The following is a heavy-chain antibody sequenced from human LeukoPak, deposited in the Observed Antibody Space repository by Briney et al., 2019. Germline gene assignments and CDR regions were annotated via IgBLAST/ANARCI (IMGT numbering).Heavy chain of an antibody. V-gene: IGHV1-18*04. D-gene: IGHD3-16*02. CDR2: ISAYNGNT. CDR1: GYTFTSYY. CDR3: ARDRSMTTFGGVIVYYFDY. J-gene: IGHJ4*02. Sequence: ASVKVSCKASGYTFTSYYMHWVRQAPGQGLEWMGWISAYNGNTNYAQKLQGRVTMTTDTSMSTAYMELRSLRSDDTAVYYCARDRSMTTFGGVIVYYFDYWGQGTLVTVSS.